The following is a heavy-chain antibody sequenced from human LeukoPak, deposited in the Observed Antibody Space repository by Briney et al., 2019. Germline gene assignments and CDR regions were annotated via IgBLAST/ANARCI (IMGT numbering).Heavy chain of an antibody. CDR3: AFHYYDSSGPLRNYFDY. V-gene: IGHV3-53*01. J-gene: IGHJ4*02. Sequence: PGGSLRLSCAASGFTVSSNYMSWVRQAPGKGLEWVSVIYSGGSTYYADSVKGRFTISRDNSKNTLYLQMNSLRAEDTAVYYCAFHYYDSSGPLRNYFDYWGQGTLVTVSS. CDR1: GFTVSSNY. CDR2: IYSGGST. D-gene: IGHD3-22*01.